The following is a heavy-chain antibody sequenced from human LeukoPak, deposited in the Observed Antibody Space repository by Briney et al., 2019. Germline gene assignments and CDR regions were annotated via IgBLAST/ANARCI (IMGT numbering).Heavy chain of an antibody. CDR3: ARYDSSGYQRGGSDY. CDR2: IYYSGST. CDR1: GGSISSYY. J-gene: IGHJ4*02. D-gene: IGHD3-22*01. Sequence: SETLSLTCTVSGGSISSYYWSRIRQPPGKGLEWIGYIYYSGSTNYNPSLKSRVTISVDTSKNQFSLKLSSVTAADTAVYYCARYDSSGYQRGGSDYWGQGTLVTVSS. V-gene: IGHV4-59*12.